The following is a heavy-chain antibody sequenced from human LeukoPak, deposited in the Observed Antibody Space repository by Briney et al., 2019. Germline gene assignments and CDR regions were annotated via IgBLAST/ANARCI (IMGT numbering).Heavy chain of an antibody. CDR3: ARGFNGASDY. D-gene: IGHD3-10*01. J-gene: IGHJ4*02. Sequence: GGSLRLSCVVSGLSFSDYSMIWVRQTPGEGLEWVSEISRSGDRTYYPDSVKGRFTISRDNSKNTLYLQMTSLRVEDTAIYYCARGFNGASDYWGQGTLVTVSS. CDR1: GLSFSDYS. CDR2: ISRSGDRT. V-gene: IGHV3-23*01.